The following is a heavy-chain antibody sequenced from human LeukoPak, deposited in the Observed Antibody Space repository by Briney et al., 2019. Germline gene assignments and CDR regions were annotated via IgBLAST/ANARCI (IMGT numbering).Heavy chain of an antibody. CDR1: GFTFDDYA. Sequence: QPGGSLRLSCAASGFTFDDYAMHWVRQAPGKGLEWVSLISGDGGSTYYADSVKGRFTISRDNSKNSLYLQMNSLRTEDTALYYCAKELGYCSGGSCPPLAEDFQHWGQGTLVTVSS. CDR3: AKELGYCSGGSCPPLAEDFQH. J-gene: IGHJ1*01. V-gene: IGHV3-43*02. CDR2: ISGDGGST. D-gene: IGHD2-15*01.